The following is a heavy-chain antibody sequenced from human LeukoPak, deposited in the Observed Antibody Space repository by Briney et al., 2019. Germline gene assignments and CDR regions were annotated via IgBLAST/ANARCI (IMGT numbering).Heavy chain of an antibody. CDR2: ISWNSGST. D-gene: IGHD3-22*01. J-gene: IGHJ4*02. CDR1: EFTFDDYA. Sequence: GRSQRLSCAASEFTFDDYAMHWVRQAPGKGLEWVSGISWNSGSTGYADSVKGRFTISRDNAKNSLYLQMNSLRAEDTAVYYCAKDTEYDSSGYHFDYWGQGTLVTVSS. CDR3: AKDTEYDSSGYHFDY. V-gene: IGHV3-9*01.